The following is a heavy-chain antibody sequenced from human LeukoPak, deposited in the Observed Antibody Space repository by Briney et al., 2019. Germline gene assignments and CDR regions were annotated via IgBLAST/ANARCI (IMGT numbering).Heavy chain of an antibody. Sequence: GGSLRLSCAASGFTFSSYWMHWVRQAPGKGLVWVSRINSDGSSTSYAGSVKGRFTISRDNAKNTLYLQMNSLRAEDTAVYYCALIAARRIDYDYWGQGTLVTVSS. CDR1: GFTFSSYW. CDR2: INSDGSST. V-gene: IGHV3-74*01. CDR3: ALIAARRIDYDY. J-gene: IGHJ4*02. D-gene: IGHD6-6*01.